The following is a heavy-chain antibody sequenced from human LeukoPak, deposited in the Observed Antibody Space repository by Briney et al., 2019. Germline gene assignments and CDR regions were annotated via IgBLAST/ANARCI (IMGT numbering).Heavy chain of an antibody. CDR2: IYYSGDT. Sequence: SETLSLTCTVSGGSVSSGSYYWSWIRQPPGKGLEWIGYIYYSGDTNYNPSLKSRVTISIDTSKNQFSLKLSSVTAADTAVYYCAREEVPHGFDIWGQGTMVTVSS. CDR1: GGSVSSGSYY. CDR3: AREEVPHGFDI. J-gene: IGHJ3*02. V-gene: IGHV4-61*01.